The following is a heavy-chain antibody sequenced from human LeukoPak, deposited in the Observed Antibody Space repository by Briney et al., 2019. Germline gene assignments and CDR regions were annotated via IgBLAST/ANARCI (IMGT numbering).Heavy chain of an antibody. J-gene: IGHJ6*02. CDR1: GFTFSDYY. V-gene: IGHV3-11*04. CDR3: ARDLAQVITQWLVPSTRDYGMDV. CDR2: ISSSSSTI. D-gene: IGHD6-19*01. Sequence: PGGSLRLSCAASGFTFSDYYMSWIRQAPGKGLEWVSYISSSSSTIYYADSVKGRFTISRDNAKNSLYLQMNSLRAEDTAVYYYARDLAQVITQWLVPSTRDYGMDVWGQGTTVTVSS.